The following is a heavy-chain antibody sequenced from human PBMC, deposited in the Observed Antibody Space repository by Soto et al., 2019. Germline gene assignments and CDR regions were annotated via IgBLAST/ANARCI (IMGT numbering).Heavy chain of an antibody. V-gene: IGHV3-30*18. Sequence: QVQLVESGGGVVQPGRSLRLSCAASGFTFSSYGMHWVRQAPGKGLEWVAVISYDGSNKYYADSVKGRFTISRDNSKNTLNLQMNRLRAEDTALYYCAKEGPGIAAAGRDPNFDYWGQGTLVTVSS. CDR1: GFTFSSYG. D-gene: IGHD6-13*01. CDR2: ISYDGSNK. CDR3: AKEGPGIAAAGRDPNFDY. J-gene: IGHJ4*02.